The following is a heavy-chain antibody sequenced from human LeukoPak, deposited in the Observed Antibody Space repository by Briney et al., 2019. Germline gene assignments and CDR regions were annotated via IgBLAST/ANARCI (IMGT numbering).Heavy chain of an antibody. CDR1: GGSIGSYY. CDR3: ARQRSIYDYVWGSYRHILDY. J-gene: IGHJ4*02. CDR2: INHSGGT. V-gene: IGHV4-34*01. Sequence: SETLSLTCTVSGGSIGSYYWSWIRQPPGKGLEWIGEINHSGGTNYNLSLKSRVTISVDTSKNQFSLKLSSVTAADTAVYYCARQRSIYDYVWGSYRHILDYWGQGTLVTVSS. D-gene: IGHD3-16*02.